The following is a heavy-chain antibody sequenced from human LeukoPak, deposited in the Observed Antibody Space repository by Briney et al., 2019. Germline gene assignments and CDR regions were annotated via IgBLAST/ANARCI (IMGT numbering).Heavy chain of an antibody. Sequence: SVKVSCKASGGTFSSYAISWVRQAPGQGLEWMGGIIPIFGTANYAQKFQGRVTITADKSTSTAYMELSSLRSEDTAVYYCARVVQLVLWEGGVDYWGQGTLVAVSS. D-gene: IGHD6-13*01. V-gene: IGHV1-69*06. J-gene: IGHJ4*02. CDR1: GGTFSSYA. CDR2: IIPIFGTA. CDR3: ARVVQLVLWEGGVDY.